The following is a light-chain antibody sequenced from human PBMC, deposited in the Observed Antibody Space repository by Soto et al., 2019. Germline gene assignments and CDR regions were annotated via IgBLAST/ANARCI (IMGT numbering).Light chain of an antibody. Sequence: EIVMTQSPATLSVSPGERVTLSCRASQSVSNKLAWYQRKPGQAPSLLIFDASTRATGIPTRFSDNGSGTEFTLSISILQSEDRAIYYCQQYIDWPPRFTFGQGTRLEIK. CDR2: DAS. J-gene: IGKJ5*01. CDR1: QSVSNK. V-gene: IGKV3-15*01. CDR3: QQYIDWPPRFT.